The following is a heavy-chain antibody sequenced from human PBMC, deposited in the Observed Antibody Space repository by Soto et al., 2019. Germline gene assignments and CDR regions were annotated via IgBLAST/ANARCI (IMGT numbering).Heavy chain of an antibody. CDR1: GFTFSTYG. CDR3: ARDQEQQLIRGIYYGMDL. CDR2: IWYDGSNK. J-gene: IGHJ6*02. Sequence: QVQLVESGGGVVQPGRSLRLSCAASGFTFSTYGMHWVRQAPGKGLEWVAVIWYDGSNKYYADSVKGRFTISRDNSKNTLYLQMNSLRAEDTAVYYCARDQEQQLIRGIYYGMDLWGQGTTVTVSS. V-gene: IGHV3-33*01. D-gene: IGHD6-13*01.